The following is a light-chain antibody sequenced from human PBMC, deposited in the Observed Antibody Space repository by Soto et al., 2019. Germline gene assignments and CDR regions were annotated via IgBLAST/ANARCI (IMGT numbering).Light chain of an antibody. CDR1: QSVSSN. J-gene: IGKJ2*02. CDR3: QQYNNWRPGT. V-gene: IGKV3-15*01. Sequence: ETVMTQSPATLSVSPGERATLSCRASQSVSSNLAWYQQKPGQAPRLLIYDASTRATGIPARFSGSGSGTEFTLTISSRQSEDFAVYYCQQYNNWRPGTFGQGTKLEIK. CDR2: DAS.